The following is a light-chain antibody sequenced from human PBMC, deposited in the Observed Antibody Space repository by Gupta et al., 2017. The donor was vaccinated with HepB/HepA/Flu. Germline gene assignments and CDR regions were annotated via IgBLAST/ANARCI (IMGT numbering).Light chain of an antibody. J-gene: IGKJ4*01. CDR2: WAS. CDR1: QSGLYSSNTNNY. CDR3: QEDDSTPLT. V-gene: IGKV4-1*01. Sequence: DIVMTQSPDSLAVSLGERATINCKSSQSGLYSSNTNNYLAWYQQKPGLPPKLLIYWASTRESGVPDRFSGSGSGTDFTLSISSLQAEDVAVYYCQEDDSTPLTFGGGTKVEIK.